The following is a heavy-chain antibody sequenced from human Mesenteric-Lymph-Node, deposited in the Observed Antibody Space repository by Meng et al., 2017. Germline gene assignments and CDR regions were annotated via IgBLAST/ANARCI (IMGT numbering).Heavy chain of an antibody. CDR2: ISGSGGST. CDR3: AKDRGVHYDSSGYGY. J-gene: IGHJ4*02. D-gene: IGHD3-22*01. V-gene: IGHV3-23*01. CDR1: GFTFSSYA. Sequence: GESLKISCAASGFTFSSYAMSWVRQAPGKGLEWVSAISGSGGSTYYADSVNGRFTISRDNSKNTLYLQMNSLRAEDTAVYYCAKDRGVHYDSSGYGYWGQGTLVTVSS.